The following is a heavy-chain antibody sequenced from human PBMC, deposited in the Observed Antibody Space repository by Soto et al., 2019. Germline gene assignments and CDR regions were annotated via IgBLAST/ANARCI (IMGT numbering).Heavy chain of an antibody. CDR3: AKKVNSGPGSHYFDY. D-gene: IGHD3-10*01. Sequence: PGGSLRLSCAASGFTFSSYSMSWVRQAPGKGLEWVSGFRTSGDGGTTYYADSVKGRFTISRDNSKNMLFLQMNSLRAEDTAIYYCAKKVNSGPGSHYFDYWGQGTLVTVSS. CDR2: FRTSGDGGTT. J-gene: IGHJ4*02. V-gene: IGHV3-23*01. CDR1: GFTFSSYS.